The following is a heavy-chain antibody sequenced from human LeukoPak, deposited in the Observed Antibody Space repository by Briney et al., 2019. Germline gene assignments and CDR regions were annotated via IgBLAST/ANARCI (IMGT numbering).Heavy chain of an antibody. Sequence: SVKVSCKASGGTFSSYAISWVRQAPGQGLEWMGRIIPILGIANYARKFQGRVTITADKSTSTAYMELSSLRSEDTAVYYCASNYDSSGYSRAFDIWGQGTMVTVSS. CDR3: ASNYDSSGYSRAFDI. J-gene: IGHJ3*02. CDR2: IIPILGIA. D-gene: IGHD3-22*01. V-gene: IGHV1-69*04. CDR1: GGTFSSYA.